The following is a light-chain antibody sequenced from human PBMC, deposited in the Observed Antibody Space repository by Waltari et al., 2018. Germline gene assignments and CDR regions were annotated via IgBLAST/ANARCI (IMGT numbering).Light chain of an antibody. CDR1: ISDIGVYNF. Sequence: QSALAQPASLSGSPGQSITISCTGSISDIGVYNFVSWYQHSPGKAPKLIIYDVTKRPSGLAVRFSGSKSGNTASLTISGLQAEDEADYYCSSYTSGTTSLVFGTGTKVTVL. V-gene: IGLV2-14*01. CDR3: SSYTSGTTSLV. CDR2: DVT. J-gene: IGLJ1*01.